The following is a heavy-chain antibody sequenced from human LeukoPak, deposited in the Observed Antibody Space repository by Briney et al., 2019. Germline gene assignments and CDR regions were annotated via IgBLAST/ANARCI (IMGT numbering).Heavy chain of an antibody. J-gene: IGHJ5*02. CDR1: GGSISSSSYY. CDR2: IYYSGST. CDR3: ARQGRITISGVVLRFDP. Sequence: PSEALSLTCTVSGGSISSSSYYWGWIRQPPGKGLEWIGSIYYSGSTYYNPSLKSRVTISVDTSKNQFSLKLSSVTAADTAVYYCARQGRITISGVVLRFDPWGQGTLVTVSS. D-gene: IGHD3-3*01. V-gene: IGHV4-39*01.